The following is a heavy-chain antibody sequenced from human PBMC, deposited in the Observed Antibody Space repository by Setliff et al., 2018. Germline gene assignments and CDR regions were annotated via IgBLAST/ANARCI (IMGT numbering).Heavy chain of an antibody. CDR2: ISTSESS. CDR3: ARETVRIVVATDY. CDR1: GGSISSGSYY. Sequence: SETLSLTCTVSGGSISSGSYYWSWIRQPAGKGLEWIGRISTSESSNYNPSLNSRVTISLDTSKNQFSLKLSSVTAADTAVYYCARETVRIVVATDYWGQGVLVTVSS. V-gene: IGHV4-61*02. D-gene: IGHD1-26*01. J-gene: IGHJ4*02.